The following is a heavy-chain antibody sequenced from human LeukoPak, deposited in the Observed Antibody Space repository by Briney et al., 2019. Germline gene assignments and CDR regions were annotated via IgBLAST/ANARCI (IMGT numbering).Heavy chain of an antibody. J-gene: IGHJ4*02. D-gene: IGHD2-2*01. CDR3: ARGRGYCSSTSCSYYFDY. CDR1: GGSFSGYY. CDR2: INHSGST. Sequence: PSETLSLTCAVYGGSFSGYYWSWIRQPPGKGLEWIGEINHSGSTNYNPSLKSRVTISVDTSKNQFSLKLSSVTAADTAVYYCARGRGYCSSTSCSYYFDYWGQGTLATVSS. V-gene: IGHV4-34*01.